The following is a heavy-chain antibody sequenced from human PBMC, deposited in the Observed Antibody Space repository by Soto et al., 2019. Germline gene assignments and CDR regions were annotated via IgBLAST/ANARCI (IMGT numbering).Heavy chain of an antibody. Sequence: EASVKVSCKASGYTFTNYGISWVRQAPGQGLEWMGWISAYNGNTKYAQKLQGRVTVSTDTSISTTYMELSSLTSEDTAVYYCTRAPLGIIVAPDFWGQGTLVTVSS. CDR3: TRAPLGIIVAPDF. V-gene: IGHV1-18*01. CDR2: ISAYNGNT. J-gene: IGHJ4*02. CDR1: GYTFTNYG. D-gene: IGHD3-22*01.